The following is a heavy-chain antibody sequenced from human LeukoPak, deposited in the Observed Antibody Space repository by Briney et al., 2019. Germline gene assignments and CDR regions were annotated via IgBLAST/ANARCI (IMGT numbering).Heavy chain of an antibody. D-gene: IGHD2-15*01. CDR1: GYTFTSSY. Sequence: ASVKVSCKASGYTFTSSYMHWVRQAPGQGLEWMGIINPSGGSTSYAQKFQGRATMTRDTSTSTVYMELSSLRSEDTAVYYCARDRHVVVVAATTYNWFDPWGQGTLVTVSS. CDR3: ARDRHVVVVAATTYNWFDP. CDR2: INPSGGST. J-gene: IGHJ5*02. V-gene: IGHV1-46*01.